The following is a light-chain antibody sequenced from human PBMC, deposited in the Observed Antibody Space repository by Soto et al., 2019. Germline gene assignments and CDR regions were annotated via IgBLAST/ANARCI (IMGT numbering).Light chain of an antibody. Sequence: EIVLTQSPCTLSLSPVQRCSLSFRASESVSRDYLAWYQQRLGQAPRLLIYGASSGATGIPDRFSGSGSGTDFTLTVSRLEPEDFAVYYCQQYGSSPWTFGQGTKVDI. CDR1: ESVSRDY. J-gene: IGKJ1*01. CDR3: QQYGSSPWT. CDR2: GAS. V-gene: IGKV3-20*01.